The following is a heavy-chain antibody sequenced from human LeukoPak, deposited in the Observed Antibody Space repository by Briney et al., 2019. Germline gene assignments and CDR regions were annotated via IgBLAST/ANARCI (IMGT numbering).Heavy chain of an antibody. V-gene: IGHV4-39*07. CDR2: IYYSGST. CDR3: ARDFSSSSTVYYYYYMDV. D-gene: IGHD6-6*01. CDR1: GGSISSSSYY. J-gene: IGHJ6*03. Sequence: PSETLSLTCTVSGGSISSSSYYWGWIRQPPGKGLEWIGSIYYSGSTYYNPSLKSRVTISVDTSKNQFSLKLSSVTAADTAVYYCARDFSSSSTVYYYYYMDVWGKGTTVTVSS.